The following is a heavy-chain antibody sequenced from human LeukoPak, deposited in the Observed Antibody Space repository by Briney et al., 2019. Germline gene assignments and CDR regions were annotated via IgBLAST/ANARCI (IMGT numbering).Heavy chain of an antibody. V-gene: IGHV3-53*01. CDR1: GFTVRRKY. J-gene: IGHJ4*02. CDR3: ATRDSGDHPFFDY. D-gene: IGHD4-17*01. Sequence: GGSLRLSCAASGFTVRRKYMSWVRQAPGKGLEWVSVIYSGDSTKYADSVKGRFTISRDNSKNTLYLQINGLRAEDTAVYYCATRDSGDHPFFDYWGQGTLVTVSS. CDR2: IYSGDST.